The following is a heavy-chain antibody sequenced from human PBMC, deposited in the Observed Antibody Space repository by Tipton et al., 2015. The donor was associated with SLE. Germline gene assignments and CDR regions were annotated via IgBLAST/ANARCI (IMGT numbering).Heavy chain of an antibody. V-gene: IGHV4-4*02. CDR3: ARGRGPAHFQH. CDR1: GGSISSSNW. D-gene: IGHD3-10*01. CDR2: INHSGST. J-gene: IGHJ1*01. Sequence: TLSLTCAVSGGSISSSNWWSWVRQPPGKGLEWIGEINHSGSTNYNPSLKSRVTISVDTSKNQFSLKLSSVTAADTAVYYCARGRGPAHFQHWGQGTLVTVSS.